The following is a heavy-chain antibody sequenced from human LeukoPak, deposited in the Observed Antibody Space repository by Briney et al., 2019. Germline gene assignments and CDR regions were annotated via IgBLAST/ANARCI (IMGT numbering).Heavy chain of an antibody. J-gene: IGHJ4*02. V-gene: IGHV1-69*05. CDR2: IIPIFGTA. CDR1: GGTFGSYA. Sequence: GASVKVSCKASGGTFGSYAISWVRQAPGQGLEWMGGIIPIFGTANYAQKFQGRVTITTDESTSTAYMELSSLRSEDTAVYYCARVTSSWAGFDYWGQGTLVTVSS. CDR3: ARVTSSWAGFDY. D-gene: IGHD6-13*01.